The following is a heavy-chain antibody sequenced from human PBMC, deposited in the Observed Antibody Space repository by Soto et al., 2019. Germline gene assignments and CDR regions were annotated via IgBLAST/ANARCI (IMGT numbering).Heavy chain of an antibody. D-gene: IGHD5-18*01. CDR1: GDTFSSYA. CDR3: ARRTEGDYGYSYGFGLSYCGMDV. J-gene: IGHJ6*02. Sequence: SVKVSCKASGDTFSSYAISWVRKATGQGLEWMGGIIPIFGTAKYAQKFQGRVTITADESTSTAYMELSSPRSEDAAVYYCARRTEGDYGYSYGFGLSYCGMDVWGQGTRVTVSS. V-gene: IGHV1-69*13. CDR2: IIPIFGTA.